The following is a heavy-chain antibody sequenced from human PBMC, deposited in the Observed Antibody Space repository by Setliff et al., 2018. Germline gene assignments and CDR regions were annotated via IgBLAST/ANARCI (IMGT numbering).Heavy chain of an antibody. Sequence: PGESLKISCVASGFTFGAYTLTWVRQAPGKGLEFVSGVDQGANTYYGDSVKGRFTISRDSSQNTVYLQMTNLRVEDTAIYYCAKDRVPDGKWDFDSSGPGILVTVSS. D-gene: IGHD2-8*01. CDR1: GFTFGAYT. CDR2: VDQGANT. CDR3: AKDRVPDGKWDFDS. J-gene: IGHJ4*02. V-gene: IGHV3-23*01.